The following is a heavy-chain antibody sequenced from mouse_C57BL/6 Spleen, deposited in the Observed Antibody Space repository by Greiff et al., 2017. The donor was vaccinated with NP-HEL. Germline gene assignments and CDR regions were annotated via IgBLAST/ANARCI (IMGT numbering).Heavy chain of an antibody. V-gene: IGHV3-6*01. J-gene: IGHJ3*01. Sequence: EVKLMESGPGLVKPSQSLSLTCSVTGYSITSGYYWNWIRQFPGNKLEWMGYISYDGSNNYNPSLKNRISITRDTSKNQFFLKLNSVTTEDTATYYCAREDDGYSFAYWGQGTLVTVSA. CDR3: AREDDGYSFAY. D-gene: IGHD2-3*01. CDR1: GYSITSGYY. CDR2: ISYDGSN.